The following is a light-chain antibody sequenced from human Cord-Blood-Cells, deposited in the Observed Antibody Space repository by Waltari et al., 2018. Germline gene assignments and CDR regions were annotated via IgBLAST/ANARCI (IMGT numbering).Light chain of an antibody. CDR1: QSVLYSSNNKNY. CDR3: QQYYSTLWT. CDR2: WAS. V-gene: IGKV4-1*01. Sequence: DIVMTQSPDSLAASLGERATINCKSSQSVLYSSNNKNYLAWYQQKPGQPPKLLIYWASTRGSGVPDRFSGSGSGTDFTLTISSLQAEDVAVYYCQQYYSTLWTFGQGTKVEIK. J-gene: IGKJ1*01.